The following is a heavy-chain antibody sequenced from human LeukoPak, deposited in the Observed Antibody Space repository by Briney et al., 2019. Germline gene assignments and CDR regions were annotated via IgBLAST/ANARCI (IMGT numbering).Heavy chain of an antibody. Sequence: QPGGSLRLSCAASGFIFSNYWMHWVRQAPGRGLVWVSRINTDGSRTSYADSVRGRFTISRDNAKNTLYLQMNSLRAEDTAVYYCAREEEGDAFDIWGQGTMVTVSS. CDR3: AREEEGDAFDI. CDR2: INTDGSRT. J-gene: IGHJ3*02. V-gene: IGHV3-74*01. CDR1: GFIFSNYW.